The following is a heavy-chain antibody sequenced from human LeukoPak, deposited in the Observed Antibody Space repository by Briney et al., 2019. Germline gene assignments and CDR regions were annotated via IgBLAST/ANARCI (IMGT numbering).Heavy chain of an antibody. V-gene: IGHV4-34*01. CDR2: INHSGST. CDR1: GGSFSSYY. Sequence: TSETLSLTCAVYGGSFSSYYWSWIRQPPGKGLEWIGEINHSGSTNYNPSLKSRVTISVDTSKNQFSLKLSSVTAADTAVYYCARHQYDYVWGSYRPNWFDPWGQGTLVTVSS. CDR3: ARHQYDYVWGSYRPNWFDP. D-gene: IGHD3-16*02. J-gene: IGHJ5*02.